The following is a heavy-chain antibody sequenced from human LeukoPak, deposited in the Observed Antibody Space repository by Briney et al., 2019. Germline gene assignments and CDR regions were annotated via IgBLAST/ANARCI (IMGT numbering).Heavy chain of an antibody. CDR3: ARQAYDILTGSGTYYFDY. D-gene: IGHD3-9*01. CDR1: GGSFSSYY. J-gene: IGHJ4*02. V-gene: IGHV4-39*01. CDR2: IYYSGST. Sequence: SETLSLTCAVYGGSFSSYYWGWIRQPPGKGLEWIGSIYYSGSTYYNPSLKSRVTISVDTSKNQFSLKLSSVTAADTAVYYCARQAYDILTGSGTYYFDYWGQGTLVTVSS.